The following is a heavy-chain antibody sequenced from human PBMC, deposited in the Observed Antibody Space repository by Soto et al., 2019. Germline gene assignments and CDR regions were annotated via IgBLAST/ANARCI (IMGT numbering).Heavy chain of an antibody. V-gene: IGHV3-30-3*01. Sequence: QVQVVESGGGVVQPGRSLRLSCAASGFTFSNFAFHWVRQAPGKGLEWVTAISYNGINIYYADSVKGRFTISRDNSKNTLFLQMNSLRAEDTARYYCARGRAVASSWYFDLWGRGTLVTVSS. D-gene: IGHD6-19*01. CDR3: ARGRAVASSWYFDL. CDR2: ISYNGINI. CDR1: GFTFSNFA. J-gene: IGHJ2*01.